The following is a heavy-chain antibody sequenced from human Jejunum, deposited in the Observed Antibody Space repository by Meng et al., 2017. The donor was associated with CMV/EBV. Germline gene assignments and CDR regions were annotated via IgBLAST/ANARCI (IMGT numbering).Heavy chain of an antibody. CDR3: AKGKYQLLYNFDH. J-gene: IGHJ4*02. D-gene: IGHD2-2*02. V-gene: IGHV3-23*03. CDR2: SSGSGGTT. CDR1: GLTFDREG. Sequence: SGLTFDREGMPWVRQAPGEGLEGVSVSSGSGGTTYYADAVKGRFTISRDNSKNMLYLQMNGLRADDSAVYYCAKGKYQLLYNFDHWGQGTLVAVSS.